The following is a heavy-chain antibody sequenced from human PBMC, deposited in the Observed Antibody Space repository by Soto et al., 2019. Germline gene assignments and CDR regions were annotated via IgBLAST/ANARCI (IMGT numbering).Heavy chain of an antibody. D-gene: IGHD3-16*01. CDR3: ARQVMTSKSGQGFFDD. CDR2: ISYTGST. CDR1: GGSLSSSTHF. Sequence: QLQLQESGPGLVKPSETLSLTCTVSGGSLSSSTHFWGWIRQPPGKGLEWIGSISYTGSTNYKSFLKSRVTISVDTSENQFSLKLSSVTAADTAVYYCARQVMTSKSGQGFFDDWGQGTLVTVSS. V-gene: IGHV4-39*01. J-gene: IGHJ4*02.